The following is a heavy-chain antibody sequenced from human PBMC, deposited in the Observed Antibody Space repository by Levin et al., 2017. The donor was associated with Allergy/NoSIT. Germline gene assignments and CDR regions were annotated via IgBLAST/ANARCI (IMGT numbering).Heavy chain of an antibody. J-gene: IGHJ6*02. D-gene: IGHD1-1*01. Sequence: GGSLRLSCAASGFTFRIYGMHWVRQAPGKGLTWVAFIWNDGTNKYYADSVEGRFTISRDNSRNTVSLQMNSLGAEDAGVYYCARAGYNDYRVPYYAMDLWGQGATVTVTS. CDR2: IWNDGTNK. V-gene: IGHV3-33*01. CDR3: ARAGYNDYRVPYYAMDL. CDR1: GFTFRIYG.